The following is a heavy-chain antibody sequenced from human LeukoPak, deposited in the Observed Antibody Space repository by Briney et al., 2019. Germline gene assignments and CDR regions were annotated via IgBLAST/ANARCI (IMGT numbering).Heavy chain of an antibody. Sequence: GGSLRLSCAASGFTFDDYAMHWVRQAPGKGLEWVPGISWNSGSMGYADSVKGRFTISRDNAKNTLYLQMNSLRAEDTAVYYCARVPPYGSVDYWGQGTLVTVSS. CDR2: ISWNSGSM. J-gene: IGHJ4*02. V-gene: IGHV3-9*01. D-gene: IGHD3-10*01. CDR1: GFTFDDYA. CDR3: ARVPPYGSVDY.